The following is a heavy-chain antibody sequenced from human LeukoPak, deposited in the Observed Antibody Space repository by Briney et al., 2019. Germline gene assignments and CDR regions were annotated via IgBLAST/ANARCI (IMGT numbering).Heavy chain of an antibody. CDR3: ARNGEMATIEVGISLSYFDY. Sequence: ASVKVSCKASGYTFTSYYMHWVRQAPGQGLEWMGIINPSGGSTSYAQKFQGRVTMTRDTSTSTVYMELSSLRSEDTAVYYCARNGEMATIEVGISLSYFDYWGQGTLVTVPS. V-gene: IGHV1-46*01. D-gene: IGHD5-24*01. CDR2: INPSGGST. CDR1: GYTFTSYY. J-gene: IGHJ4*02.